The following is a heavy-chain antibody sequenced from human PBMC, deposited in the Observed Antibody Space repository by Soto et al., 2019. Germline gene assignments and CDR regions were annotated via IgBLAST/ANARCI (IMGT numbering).Heavy chain of an antibody. CDR2: INPNSGGT. D-gene: IGHD2-2*03. CDR1: GYTFTGYY. V-gene: IGHV1-2*04. J-gene: IGHJ4*02. CDR3: ARDSGYCSSTSCFNHRSSWYFPDY. Sequence: ASVKVSCKASGYTFTGYYMHWVRQAPGQGLEWMGWINPNSGGTNYAQKFQGWVTMTRDTSISTAYMELSRLRSDDTAVYYCARDSGYCSSTSCFNHRSSWYFPDYWGQGTLVTVSS.